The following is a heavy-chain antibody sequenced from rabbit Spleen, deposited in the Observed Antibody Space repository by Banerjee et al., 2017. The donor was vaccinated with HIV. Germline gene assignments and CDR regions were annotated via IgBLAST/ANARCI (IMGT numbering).Heavy chain of an antibody. CDR3: ARTAGYVGWGCDL. V-gene: IGHV1S45*01. J-gene: IGHJ3*01. CDR1: GFSFSGGSD. D-gene: IGHD4-2*01. Sequence: QQQLVESGGGLVKPEGSLTLTCKASGFSFSGGSDMCWVRQAPGKGPEWIACTYSADGNTYYANWAKGRFTMSKTSSTTVTLQMTSLTAADTATYFCARTAGYVGWGCDLWGQGTLVTVS. CDR2: TYSADGNT.